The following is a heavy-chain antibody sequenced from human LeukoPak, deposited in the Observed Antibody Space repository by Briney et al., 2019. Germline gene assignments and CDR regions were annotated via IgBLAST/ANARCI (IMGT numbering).Heavy chain of an antibody. CDR1: GFTFSSYS. CDR3: ARVISLWYYFDY. Sequence: PEGSLRLSCAASGFTFSSYSMNWVRQAPGKGLEGISYISSSSSTIYYADSVKGRFTISRDNAKNSLYLQMNSLRAEDTAVYDCARVISLWYYFDYWGQGTLVTVSS. V-gene: IGHV3-48*01. D-gene: IGHD3-16*01. J-gene: IGHJ4*02. CDR2: ISSSSSTI.